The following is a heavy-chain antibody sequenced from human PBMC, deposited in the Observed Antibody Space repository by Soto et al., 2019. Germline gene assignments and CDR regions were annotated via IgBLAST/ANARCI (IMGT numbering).Heavy chain of an antibody. CDR2: ITSSSSTI. V-gene: IGHV3-48*01. CDR1: GFTFSTYN. CDR3: ARDPYQYCSSASCATRGAFDI. J-gene: IGHJ3*02. D-gene: IGHD2-2*01. Sequence: GGSLRLSCAASGFTFSTYNMDWVRQAPGKGLEWVSYITSSSSTIYYADSVKGRFTISRDNAKNSLYLQMNSLRAEDTAVYYCARDPYQYCSSASCATRGAFDIWGQGTMVTVSS.